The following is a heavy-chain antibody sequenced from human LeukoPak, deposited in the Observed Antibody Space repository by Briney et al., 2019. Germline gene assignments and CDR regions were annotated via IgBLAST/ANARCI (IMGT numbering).Heavy chain of an antibody. CDR3: VTKEPSTSGWSY. Sequence: AGGSLRLSCAVSGFTFSDYGMTWVRQAPGKGLEWVSLISKNAGSTYYADSVKGRFTISRDNAENSVYLQMNDLRAEDTGVYYCVTKEPSTSGWSYWGQGTLVTVSS. CDR2: ISKNAGST. CDR1: GFTFSDYG. D-gene: IGHD6-19*01. V-gene: IGHV3-23*01. J-gene: IGHJ4*02.